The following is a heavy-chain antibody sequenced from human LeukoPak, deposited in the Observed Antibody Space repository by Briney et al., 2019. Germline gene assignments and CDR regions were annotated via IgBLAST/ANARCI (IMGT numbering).Heavy chain of an antibody. J-gene: IGHJ4*02. D-gene: IGHD3-22*01. CDR1: GGSISSFY. CDR2: MSYSGST. Sequence: SETLSLTCALSGGSISSFYWSWIRQPPGKGLEWIAYMSYSGSTNYNPSLKSRVTISLDTSKNQFSLKLTSVTAADTAVYYCARDSGYYDSSGYYALNYFDYWGQGALVTVSS. CDR3: ARDSGYYDSSGYYALNYFDY. V-gene: IGHV4-59*01.